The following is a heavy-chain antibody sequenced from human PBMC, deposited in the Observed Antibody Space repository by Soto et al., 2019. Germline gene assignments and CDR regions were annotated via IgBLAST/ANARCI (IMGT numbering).Heavy chain of an antibody. CDR2: FDPEDGET. CDR1: GYTLTELS. CDR3: ARAQRNSITIFGVVMGLDYYMDV. D-gene: IGHD3-3*01. Sequence: GASVKVSCKVSGYTLTELSMHWVRQAPGKGLEWMGGFDPEDGETIYARKFQGRVTMTEDTSTSTVYMELSSLRSEDTAVYYCARAQRNSITIFGVVMGLDYYMDVWGKGTTVTVSS. V-gene: IGHV1-24*01. J-gene: IGHJ6*03.